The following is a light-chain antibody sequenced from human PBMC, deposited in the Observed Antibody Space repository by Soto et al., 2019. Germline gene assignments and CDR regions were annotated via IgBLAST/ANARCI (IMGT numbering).Light chain of an antibody. V-gene: IGKV3-20*01. CDR2: GAS. J-gene: IGKJ1*01. CDR3: QQHGSSPPT. CDR1: QSISRY. Sequence: IVLTQSPGTLSLSPGERTTLSCRASQSISRYLAWYQQKPGQGPRLLIYGASSRATGTPDRFSGSGSGTDFTLTIKRLELEDFALYCCQQHGSSPPTFGQGTKVEIK.